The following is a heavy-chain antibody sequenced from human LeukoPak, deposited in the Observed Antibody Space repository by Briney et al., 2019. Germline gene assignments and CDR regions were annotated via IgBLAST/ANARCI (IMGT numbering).Heavy chain of an antibody. CDR2: INYSGYS. J-gene: IGHJ4*02. CDR1: GGSISGGGYY. V-gene: IGHV4-31*03. Sequence: PSQTLSLTCTVSGGSISGGGYYWNWIRQHPGKGLEWIGHINYSGYSNYNPFLRSRVTMSVDTSRNRFSLKLTSVSAAATAVYYCVREVLSMIEVGYFDSWGQGTLVTVSS. D-gene: IGHD3-22*01. CDR3: VREVLSMIEVGYFDS.